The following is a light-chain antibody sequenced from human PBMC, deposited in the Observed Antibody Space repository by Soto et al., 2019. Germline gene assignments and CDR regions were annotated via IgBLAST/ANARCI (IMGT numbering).Light chain of an antibody. J-gene: IGKJ2*01. CDR2: AAS. CDR1: QSISSY. V-gene: IGKV1-39*01. Sequence: DIQMTQSPSSMSASVGDRVTITCRASQSISSYLNWYQQKPGKAPKLLIYAASSLQSGVPSRFSGSGSGTAFTLTISSLQPEDFATYYCQQSYSILYTFGEGTKLESK. CDR3: QQSYSILYT.